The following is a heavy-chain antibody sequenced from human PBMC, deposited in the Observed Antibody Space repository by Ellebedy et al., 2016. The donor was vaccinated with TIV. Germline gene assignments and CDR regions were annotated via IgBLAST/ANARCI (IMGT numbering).Heavy chain of an antibody. D-gene: IGHD4-11*01. CDR1: GGSISSGGYS. CDR2: IHYSGST. Sequence: MPSETLSLTCTVSGGSISSGGYSWSWIRQLPGKGLEWIGYIHYSGSTYYNPSLKSRLTMSEDKSKNQFSLKLSSVTAADTAVYHCARADSNYLTHWGQGTLVTVSS. CDR3: ARADSNYLTH. V-gene: IGHV4-31*03. J-gene: IGHJ4*02.